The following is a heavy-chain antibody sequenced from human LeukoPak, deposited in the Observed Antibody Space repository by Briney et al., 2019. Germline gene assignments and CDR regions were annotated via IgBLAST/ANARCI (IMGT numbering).Heavy chain of an antibody. J-gene: IGHJ3*02. CDR1: GYSISSGYY. V-gene: IGHV4-38-2*02. Sequence: PSETLSLTCTVSGYSISSGYYWGWIRQPPGKGLEWIGSMYHTGSTYYNPSLKSRVTISVDTSKNQFSLKLSSVTAADTAVYYCARVSNGAFDIWGQGTMVPVSS. CDR2: MYHTGST. D-gene: IGHD2-8*01. CDR3: ARVSNGAFDI.